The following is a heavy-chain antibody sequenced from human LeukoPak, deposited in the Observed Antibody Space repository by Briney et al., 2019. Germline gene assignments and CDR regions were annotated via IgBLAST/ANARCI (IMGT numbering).Heavy chain of an antibody. J-gene: IGHJ4*02. CDR3: ARAARHSAYDFDD. D-gene: IGHD5-12*01. Sequence: PGGSLRLSCAASGFTFDDYAMRWVRHAPGRGLEWVSGINWSGGSTGYAEYVKGRLTISRDKAKNSLYLLMNSRRAEPTALYHCARAARHSAYDFDDWGQRTLVTVSS. CDR1: GFTFDDYA. V-gene: IGHV3-20*01. CDR2: INWSGGST.